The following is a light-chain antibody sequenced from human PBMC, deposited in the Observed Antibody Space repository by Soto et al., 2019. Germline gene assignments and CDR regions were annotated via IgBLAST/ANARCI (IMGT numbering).Light chain of an antibody. V-gene: IGLV2-14*03. CDR3: ASYRNGDAVVV. Sequence: QSALTQPASVSGSPGQSITISCTGTRSDIGDYRYVSWYQQHPGKVPKLLFFHVNDRPSGVSSRFSASKSGDTASLIISGLQPEDEADYYCASYRNGDAVVVFGGGTRSPS. CDR1: RSDIGDYRY. J-gene: IGLJ3*02. CDR2: HVN.